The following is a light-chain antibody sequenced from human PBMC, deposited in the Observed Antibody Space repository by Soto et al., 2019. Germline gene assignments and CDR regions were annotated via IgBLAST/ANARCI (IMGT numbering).Light chain of an antibody. J-gene: IGLJ1*01. Sequence: QSVLTQPPSVSGAPGQRVTISCTGSSSNLGAGYDAHWYQQLPRTAPKLLIFGNINRPSGVPDRFSGSKSGTSASLAITGLQAEDEADYYCQSYDSSLSGWVFGTGTKVTVL. CDR1: SSNLGAGYD. CDR3: QSYDSSLSGWV. CDR2: GNI. V-gene: IGLV1-40*01.